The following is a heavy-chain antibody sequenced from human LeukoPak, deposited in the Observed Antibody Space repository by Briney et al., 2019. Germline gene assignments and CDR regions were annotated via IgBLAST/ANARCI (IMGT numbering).Heavy chain of an antibody. CDR3: VRKNRDFNAAFDI. CDR2: SYSDSNT. Sequence: PGGSLRLSCTASGFTVSNNYMSWVRQAPGKGLEWVSISYSDSNTNYADSVKGRFTISRDTSQNTLSPQMNSLRAEDTAVHYCVRKNRDFNAAFDIWGQGTVVTVSS. V-gene: IGHV3-53*01. CDR1: GFTVSNNY. D-gene: IGHD1-14*01. J-gene: IGHJ3*02.